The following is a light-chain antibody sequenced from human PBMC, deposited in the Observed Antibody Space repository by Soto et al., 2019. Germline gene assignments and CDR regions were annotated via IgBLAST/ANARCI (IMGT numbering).Light chain of an antibody. Sequence: QSVLTQPPSASGTPGQRVTISCSGSSSNIGENAVTWYQHLPGTAPKVLIYSDDQRPSGVPDRFSGSKSGTSASLAISGLQSEDDAHFYCAAWDDNLNAWVFGGGTKLTVL. J-gene: IGLJ3*02. V-gene: IGLV1-44*01. CDR2: SDD. CDR1: SSNIGENA. CDR3: AAWDDNLNAWV.